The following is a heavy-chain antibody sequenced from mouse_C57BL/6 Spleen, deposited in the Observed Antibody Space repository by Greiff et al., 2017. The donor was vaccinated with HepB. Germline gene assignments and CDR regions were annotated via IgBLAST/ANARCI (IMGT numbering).Heavy chain of an antibody. V-gene: IGHV5-9*01. CDR3: ARHGLRISMDY. J-gene: IGHJ4*01. CDR1: GFTFSSYT. CDR2: ISGGGGNT. Sequence: EVKLVESGGGLVKPGGSLKLSCAASGFTFSSYTMSWVRQTPEKRLEWVATISGGGGNTYYPDSVKGRFTISRDNAKNTLYLQMSSLRSEDTALYYCARHGLRISMDYWGQGTSVTVSS. D-gene: IGHD1-1*01.